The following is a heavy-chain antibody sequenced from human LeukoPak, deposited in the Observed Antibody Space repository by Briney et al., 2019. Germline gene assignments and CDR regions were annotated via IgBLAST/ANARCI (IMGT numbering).Heavy chain of an antibody. CDR1: GGTFSSYA. CDR2: IIPILGIA. Sequence: VKVSCKASGGTFSSYAISWVRQAPGQGLEWMGRIIPILGIANYAQKFQGRVTITADKSTSTAYMELSSLRSEDTAVYYCARDMARAYSSSSGRDYWGQGTLVTVSS. D-gene: IGHD6-6*01. V-gene: IGHV1-69*04. CDR3: ARDMARAYSSSSGRDY. J-gene: IGHJ4*02.